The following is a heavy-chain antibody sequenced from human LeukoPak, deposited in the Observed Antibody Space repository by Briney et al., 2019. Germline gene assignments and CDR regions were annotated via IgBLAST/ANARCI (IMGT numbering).Heavy chain of an antibody. Sequence: ASVKVSCKASGGTFSSYAISWVRQAPGQGLEWMGGIIPIFGTANYAQKFQGRVTITADESTSTAYMELSSLRSDDTAIYYCVIMSHTVVPTARIYYYMDIWGTGTTVIVSS. CDR3: VIMSHTVVPTARIYYYMDI. D-gene: IGHD1-1*01. CDR2: IIPIFGTA. V-gene: IGHV1-69*13. CDR1: GGTFSSYA. J-gene: IGHJ6*03.